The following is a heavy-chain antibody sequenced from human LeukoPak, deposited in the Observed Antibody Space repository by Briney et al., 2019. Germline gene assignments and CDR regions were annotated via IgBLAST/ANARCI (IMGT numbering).Heavy chain of an antibody. CDR2: ISGSGGNT. V-gene: IGHV3-23*01. CDR3: VRGTTLFDY. J-gene: IGHJ4*02. D-gene: IGHD4-17*01. CDR1: GLTFSTSG. Sequence: GGSLRLSCAASGLTFSTSGMSWVRQAPGKGLEWVSAISGSGGNTYYADSVKGRFTISRDNSKNTLYLQMNSLRAEDTAVYYCVRGTTLFDYWGQGTLVTVSS.